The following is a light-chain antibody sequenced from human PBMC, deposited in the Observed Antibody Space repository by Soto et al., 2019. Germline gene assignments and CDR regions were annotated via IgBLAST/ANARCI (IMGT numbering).Light chain of an antibody. CDR2: DAS. V-gene: IGKV1-33*01. CDR1: QDISNY. Sequence: DIQMTQSPSSLSASVGDRVTITCQASQDISNYLNWYQQKPGKAPKLLIYDASNLETGVPSRFSGSGSGTDFTFTISSLQPEDIATYYCQQYDNLPPLTFGPGTKVAIK. J-gene: IGKJ3*01. CDR3: QQYDNLPPLT.